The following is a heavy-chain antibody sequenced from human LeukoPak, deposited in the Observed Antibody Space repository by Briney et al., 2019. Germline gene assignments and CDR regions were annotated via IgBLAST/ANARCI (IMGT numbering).Heavy chain of an antibody. CDR1: GGSFSGYY. CDR2: INHSGST. J-gene: IGHJ5*02. CDR3: ARHSGGYYSWFDP. Sequence: SETLSLTCAVYGGSFSGYYWSWIRQPPGKGLEWIGEINHSGSTNYNPSLKSRVTISVDTSKNQFSLKLSSVTAADTAVYYCARHSGGYYSWFDPWGQGTLVTVSS. D-gene: IGHD2-21*02. V-gene: IGHV4-34*01.